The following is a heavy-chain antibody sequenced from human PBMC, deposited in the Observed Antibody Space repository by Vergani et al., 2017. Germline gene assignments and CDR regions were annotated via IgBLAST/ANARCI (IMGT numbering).Heavy chain of an antibody. CDR1: GYSFTSYD. CDR2: MNPHSGNT. J-gene: IGHJ6*03. CDR3: ARRRWNFDHSFYYLDV. Sequence: QVQLAQSASEVQKPGASVKVSCKTSGYSFTSYDIHWVRQAAGQGLEWMGWMNPHSGNTGYEQKFQGRVTLTRNAAISTAYMELTDLRSDDTAVYYCARRRWNFDHSFYYLDVWGKGTSVTVSS. D-gene: IGHD3-9*01. V-gene: IGHV1-8*02.